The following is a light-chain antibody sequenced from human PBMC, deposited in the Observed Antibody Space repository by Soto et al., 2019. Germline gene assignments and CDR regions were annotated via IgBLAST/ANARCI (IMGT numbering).Light chain of an antibody. J-gene: IGKJ1*01. CDR2: AAS. Sequence: IVMPHSPATPSVSPAEIPPLSSTVSQSVSTYYLPWYQQKPGQAPRLLIYAASSRATGIPDRFSGGGSGTDFTLTISRLEPEDFAVYYCQQCGSSPWTFGQGTKVDIK. CDR1: QSVSTYY. V-gene: IGKV3-20*01. CDR3: QQCGSSPWT.